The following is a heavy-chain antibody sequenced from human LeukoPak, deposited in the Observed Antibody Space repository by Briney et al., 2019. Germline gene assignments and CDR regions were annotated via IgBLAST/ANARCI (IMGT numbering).Heavy chain of an antibody. CDR1: GGSISNYY. CDR2: IYYSGST. CDR3: ARHEGYYHDSSGPNYAFDI. V-gene: IGHV4-59*08. D-gene: IGHD3-22*01. Sequence: SETLSLTCTVSGGSISNYYWAWIRQPPGKRMQWIGYIYYSGSTNYNPSLKSRVTISADTSKNQFSLKLSSVTAADTVIYYCARHEGYYHDSSGPNYAFDIWGRGTMVTVSS. J-gene: IGHJ3*02.